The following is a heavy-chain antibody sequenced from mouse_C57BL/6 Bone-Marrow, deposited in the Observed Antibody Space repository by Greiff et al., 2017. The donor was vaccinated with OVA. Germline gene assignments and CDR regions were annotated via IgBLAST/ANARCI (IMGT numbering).Heavy chain of an antibody. CDR1: GYTFTSYW. D-gene: IGHD1-1*01. CDR3: GRNYYGSSYGVDY. Sequence: QVQLQQPGAELVKPGASVKLSCKASGYTFTSYWMHWVKQRPGRGLEWIGRIDPNSGGTKYNEKFKSKATLTVDKTSSTAYMQLRSLTSEESAVYYCGRNYYGSSYGVDYWGQGTLVTVSA. CDR2: IDPNSGGT. J-gene: IGHJ3*01. V-gene: IGHV1-72*01.